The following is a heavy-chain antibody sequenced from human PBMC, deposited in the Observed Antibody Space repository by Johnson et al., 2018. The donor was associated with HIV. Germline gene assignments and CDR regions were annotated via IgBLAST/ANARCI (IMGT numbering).Heavy chain of an antibody. CDR1: GFTFSDYY. D-gene: IGHD6-19*01. CDR2: ISSSGRTI. J-gene: IGHJ3*02. CDR3: ARIPGGGWEHGAFDI. Sequence: QVQLVESGGGLVKPGGSLRLSCVASGFTFSDYYMTWSRQAPRKGLEWVSYISSSGRTIYYAVSVTGRFTISRDNARNSLFLQMNSLRAEDTAVYYCARIPGGGWEHGAFDIWGQGTLVTVSS. V-gene: IGHV3-11*04.